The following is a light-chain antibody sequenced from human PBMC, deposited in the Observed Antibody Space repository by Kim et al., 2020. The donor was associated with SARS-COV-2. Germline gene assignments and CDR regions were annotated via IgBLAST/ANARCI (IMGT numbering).Light chain of an antibody. CDR3: QAWDSSTAWV. CDR2: QDS. J-gene: IGLJ3*02. V-gene: IGLV3-1*01. CDR1: KLGDKY. Sequence: SYELTQPPSVSVSPGQTASITCAGDKLGDKYACWYQQKPGQSPVLVIYQDSKRPSGIPERFSGSNSGNTATLTISGTQAMDEADYYCQAWDSSTAWVFAG.